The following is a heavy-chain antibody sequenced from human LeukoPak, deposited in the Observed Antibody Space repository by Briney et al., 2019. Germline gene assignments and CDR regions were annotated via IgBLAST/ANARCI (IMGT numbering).Heavy chain of an antibody. Sequence: GESLKISCQGSGYRFASYWIGWVRQMPGKGLDWMGIIYPGDSDTRYSPSFQGQVTISADKSINTAYLQWSSLKASDTAMYFCARQGSYFDYWGQGTLVTVSS. J-gene: IGHJ4*02. CDR3: ARQGSYFDY. V-gene: IGHV5-51*01. CDR2: IYPGDSDT. CDR1: GYRFASYW. D-gene: IGHD3-10*01.